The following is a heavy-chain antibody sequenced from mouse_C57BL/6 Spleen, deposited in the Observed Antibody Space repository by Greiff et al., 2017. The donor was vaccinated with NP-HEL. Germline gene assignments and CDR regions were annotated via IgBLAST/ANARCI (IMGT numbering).Heavy chain of an antibody. D-gene: IGHD2-4*01. V-gene: IGHV5-17*01. CDR1: GFTFSDYG. CDR3: ASLYDYEAY. CDR2: ISSGSSTI. J-gene: IGHJ3*01. Sequence: DVKLVESGGGLVKPGGSLKLSCAASGFTFSDYGMHWVRQAPEKGLEWVAYISSGSSTIYYADTVKGRFTISRDNAKNTLFLQMTSLRSEDTAMYYCASLYDYEAYWGQGTLVTVSA.